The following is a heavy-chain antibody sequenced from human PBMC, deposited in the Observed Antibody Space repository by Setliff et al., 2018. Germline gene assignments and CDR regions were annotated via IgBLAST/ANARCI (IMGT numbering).Heavy chain of an antibody. CDR2: INYSGNS. CDR1: GGSISTYY. D-gene: IGHD2-15*01. Sequence: NPSETLSLTCSVSGGSISTYYWSWIRQPPGKGLEWIGNINYSGNSNYIPSLKSRVTISVDTPKNQFSLKLSSVTAADTAVYYCARDTRVRDSSSVPSDTFDIWGRGTMVTVSS. J-gene: IGHJ3*02. CDR3: ARDTRVRDSSSVPSDTFDI. V-gene: IGHV4-59*01.